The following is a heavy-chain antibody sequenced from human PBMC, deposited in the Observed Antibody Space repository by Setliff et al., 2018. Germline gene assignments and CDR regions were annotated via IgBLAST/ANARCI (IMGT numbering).Heavy chain of an antibody. CDR1: GGSFSTYY. Sequence: KPSETLSLTCAVYGGSFSTYYWIWIRQPPGKGLEWIGEINHSGSTNYNPSLKSRVTISVDTSKNQFSLKLSSVTAADTAVYYCASMGATAYYFDYWGQGTLVTVSS. CDR3: ASMGATAYYFDY. J-gene: IGHJ4*02. CDR2: INHSGST. V-gene: IGHV4-34*01. D-gene: IGHD1-26*01.